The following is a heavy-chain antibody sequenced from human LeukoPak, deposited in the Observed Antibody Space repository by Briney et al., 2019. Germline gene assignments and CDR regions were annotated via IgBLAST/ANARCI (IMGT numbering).Heavy chain of an antibody. V-gene: IGHV5-51*01. CDR2: INPGDSDT. CDR1: GYSFTSSW. CDR3: ARQPGAGWFDP. D-gene: IGHD3-10*01. Sequence: GESVKISCQASGYSFTSSWIGWARQMPGKGLEWMAIINPGDSDTRYSPSFQGQVTISADKSISTVYLQWGSLKASDTAMYYCARQPGAGWFDPWGQGTLVTVSS. J-gene: IGHJ5*02.